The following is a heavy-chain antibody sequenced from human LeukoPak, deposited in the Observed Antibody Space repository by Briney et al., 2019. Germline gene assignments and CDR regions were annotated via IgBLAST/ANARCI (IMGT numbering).Heavy chain of an antibody. Sequence: GGSLGLSCAASGFTFSSYGMHWVRQAPGKGLEWVANIKKDGREKYYVDSVKGRFTISRDNAKNSLYLQMNSLRAEDTAVYYCARAPYCIGGSCRFDYWGQGTLVTVSS. D-gene: IGHD2-15*01. CDR1: GFTFSSYG. J-gene: IGHJ4*02. CDR2: IKKDGREK. CDR3: ARAPYCIGGSCRFDY. V-gene: IGHV3-7*03.